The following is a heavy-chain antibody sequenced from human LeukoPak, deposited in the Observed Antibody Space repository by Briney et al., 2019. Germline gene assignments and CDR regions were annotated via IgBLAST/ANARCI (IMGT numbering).Heavy chain of an antibody. Sequence: PGGSLRLSCAASGFTFSTFWMTWVRQAPGKGLQWVANIRQDGAEKYYVDSVKGGFTISRDNAKNSLYLQMNSLRAEDTAVYYCAKVPIPYSSGWYLNYWGQGTLVTVSS. CDR1: GFTFSTFW. V-gene: IGHV3-7*01. CDR2: IRQDGAEK. D-gene: IGHD6-19*01. J-gene: IGHJ4*02. CDR3: AKVPIPYSSGWYLNY.